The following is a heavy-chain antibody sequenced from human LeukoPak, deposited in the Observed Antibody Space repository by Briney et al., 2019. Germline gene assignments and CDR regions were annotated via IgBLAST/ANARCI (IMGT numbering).Heavy chain of an antibody. Sequence: GASVKVSCKASGYTFTSYGISWLRQAPGQGLEWRGWISTYNGNTNYAQKLQGRVTMTTDTSTSTAYMELRSLRSDDTAVYYCARDRIVVVVAATPGWFDPWGQGTLVTVSS. J-gene: IGHJ5*02. CDR1: GYTFTSYG. CDR2: ISTYNGNT. D-gene: IGHD2-15*01. V-gene: IGHV1-18*01. CDR3: ARDRIVVVVAATPGWFDP.